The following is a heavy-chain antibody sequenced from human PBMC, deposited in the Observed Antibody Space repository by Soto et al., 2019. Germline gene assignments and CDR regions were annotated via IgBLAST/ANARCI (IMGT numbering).Heavy chain of an antibody. CDR3: ARECVVTYYYYGMDV. D-gene: IGHD2-15*01. CDR1: GYTFTRSG. J-gene: IGHJ6*02. CDR2: ISTYNGDT. V-gene: IGHV1-18*01. Sequence: QVQLVQSGAEVKKPGASVKVSCKASGYTFTRSGISWVRQAPGQGLEWMGWISTYNGDTNYARTFQGRVTMTTDTATSPVHMEVRSLRSYDTAVYYCARECVVTYYYYGMDVWGQGTPVTVSS.